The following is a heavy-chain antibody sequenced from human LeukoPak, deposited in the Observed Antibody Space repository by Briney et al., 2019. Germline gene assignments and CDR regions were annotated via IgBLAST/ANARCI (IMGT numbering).Heavy chain of an antibody. Sequence: GASVKVSCKASGYTFTGYYMHWVRQAPGQGLEWMGWINPNSGDTNLAQKFQGRVTMTRDTSISTAYMELNRLISDDTAFYYCARGYGSRYSSLDPWGQGTLVTVSS. D-gene: IGHD3-10*01. J-gene: IGHJ5*02. CDR1: GYTFTGYY. CDR2: INPNSGDT. CDR3: ARGYGSRYSSLDP. V-gene: IGHV1-2*02.